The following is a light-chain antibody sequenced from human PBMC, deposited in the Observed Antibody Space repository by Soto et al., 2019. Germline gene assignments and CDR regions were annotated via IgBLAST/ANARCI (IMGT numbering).Light chain of an antibody. Sequence: EIVLTQSPGTLSLSPGERATLSCRASQSVSNNYLAWYQQKPGQAPRLLIYGASNRATGIPDRFSGSGSGTDFTLTISRLEPEDLALYYCQQYGSSSTYGQGNKVDIX. J-gene: IGKJ1*01. CDR3: QQYGSSST. CDR1: QSVSNNY. CDR2: GAS. V-gene: IGKV3-20*01.